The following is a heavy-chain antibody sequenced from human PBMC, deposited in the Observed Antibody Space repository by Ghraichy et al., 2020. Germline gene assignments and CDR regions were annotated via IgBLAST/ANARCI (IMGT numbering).Heavy chain of an antibody. CDR2: IYYSGST. V-gene: IGHV4-30-4*01. CDR3: ARVNYRGAFGELFPPLSDY. D-gene: IGHD3-10*01. Sequence: SETLSLTCTVSGGSISSGDYYWSWIRQPPGKGLEWIGYIYYSGSTYYNPSLKSRVTISVDTSKNQFSLKLSSVTAADTAVYYCARVNYRGAFGELFPPLSDYWGQGTLVTVSS. J-gene: IGHJ4*02. CDR1: GGSISSGDYY.